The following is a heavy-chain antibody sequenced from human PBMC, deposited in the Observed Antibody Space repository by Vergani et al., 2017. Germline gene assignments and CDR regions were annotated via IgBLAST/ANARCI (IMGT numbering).Heavy chain of an antibody. CDR3: ARGETRTDWLDP. CDR1: GGSFNDYW. V-gene: IGHV4-59*10. Sequence: QAQLQQWGAGLLKPSETLSLTCAIYGGSFNDYWWTWIRQPAGKGLEWIGRIYGSGNINYNPSLESRVTISRDTSKNQFSLKVHSVTAADTAVYYCARGETRTDWLDPWGQGTQVIVSS. J-gene: IGHJ5*02. CDR2: IYGSGNI. D-gene: IGHD3/OR15-3a*01.